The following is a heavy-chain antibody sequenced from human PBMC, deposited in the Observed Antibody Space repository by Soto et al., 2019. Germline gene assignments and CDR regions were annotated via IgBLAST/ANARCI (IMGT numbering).Heavy chain of an antibody. CDR1: GGTFSTSL. CDR3: ASGYTDYDDHSYYVDS. J-gene: IGHJ4*02. V-gene: IGHV1-69*01. Sequence: QVQLVQSGAEVKKPGSSVKVSCKASGGTFSTSLISWVRQAPGQGLEWMGGIIPIFGTPNYAQKFQGRVTLNADESTSTVYIELNSLRSEDTAMYYCASGYTDYDDHSYYVDSWGQGTQVTVSS. CDR2: IIPIFGTP. D-gene: IGHD3-22*01.